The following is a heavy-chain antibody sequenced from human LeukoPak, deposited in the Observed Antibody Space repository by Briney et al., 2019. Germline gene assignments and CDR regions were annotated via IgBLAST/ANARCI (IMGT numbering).Heavy chain of an antibody. Sequence: SVKVSCKASGGTFSSYAISWVRQAPGQGPEWMGGIIPIFGTANYAQKFQGRVTITADESTSTAYMELSSLRSEDTAVYYCARGASRLSEYYYMDVWGKGTTVTVSS. J-gene: IGHJ6*03. V-gene: IGHV1-69*13. CDR2: IIPIFGTA. D-gene: IGHD1-1*01. CDR1: GGTFSSYA. CDR3: ARGASRLSEYYYMDV.